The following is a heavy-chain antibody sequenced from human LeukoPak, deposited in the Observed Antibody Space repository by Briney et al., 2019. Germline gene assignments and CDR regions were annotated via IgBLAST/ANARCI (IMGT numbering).Heavy chain of an antibody. CDR3: AREPKENYDFWSGSSPGMDV. J-gene: IGHJ6*02. Sequence: GGSLRLSCAASGFTFSSYSMNWVRQAPGKGLEWVSSISSSSSYIYYADSVKGRFTISRDNAKNSLYLQMNSLRAEDTAVYYCAREPKENYDFWSGSSPGMDVWGQGTTVTVSS. D-gene: IGHD3-3*01. CDR1: GFTFSSYS. CDR2: ISSSSSYI. V-gene: IGHV3-21*01.